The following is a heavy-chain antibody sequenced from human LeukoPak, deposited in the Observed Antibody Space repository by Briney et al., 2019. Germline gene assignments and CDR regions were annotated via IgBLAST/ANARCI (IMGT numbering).Heavy chain of an antibody. CDR1: GFTFSHYA. V-gene: IGHV3-23*01. J-gene: IGHJ5*02. CDR2: LTDSGDAT. Sequence: GGSLRLSCAVSGFTFSHYAMSWVRQAPGTGLEWVGSLTDSGDATYYAHSVKGRLTLSSDNSNSTLYLHINGLRDEDTAVYYCARGYSHNSGGWLDPWGQGTLVTVSS. CDR3: ARGYSHNSGGWLDP. D-gene: IGHD5-12*01.